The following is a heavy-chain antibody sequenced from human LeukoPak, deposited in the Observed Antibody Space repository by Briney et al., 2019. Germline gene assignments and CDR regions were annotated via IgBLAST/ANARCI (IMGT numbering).Heavy chain of an antibody. J-gene: IGHJ4*02. D-gene: IGHD3-16*01. Sequence: PGGSLRLSCAASGFTFSNYYMSWVRRAPGKGLEWVANIKQDGSERFYGDSVTGRFTISRDNSKNTLYLQMNSLRAEDTAVYYCAREGGYWGQGTLVTVSS. CDR2: IKQDGSER. V-gene: IGHV3-7*03. CDR3: AREGGY. CDR1: GFTFSNYY.